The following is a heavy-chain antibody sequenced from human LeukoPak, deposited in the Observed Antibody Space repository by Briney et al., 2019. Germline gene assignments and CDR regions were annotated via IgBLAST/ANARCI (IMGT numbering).Heavy chain of an antibody. D-gene: IGHD3-10*01. CDR1: GVSISSSYSY. CDR2: IYYTGNT. J-gene: IGHJ3*02. V-gene: IGHV4-39*01. CDR3: ARVGSGSTGRAFDI. Sequence: SETLSLTCTVSGVSISSSYSYWGWIRQPPGMGLEWIGSIYYTGNTYYNASLKSQVSISIDTSKNQFSLKLTSVTAADTAVYYCARVGSGSTGRAFDIWGQGTMVTVSS.